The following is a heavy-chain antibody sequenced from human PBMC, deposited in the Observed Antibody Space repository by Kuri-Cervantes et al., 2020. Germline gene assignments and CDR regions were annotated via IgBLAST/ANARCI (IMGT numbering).Heavy chain of an antibody. D-gene: IGHD5-24*01. Sequence: SETLSLTCAVYGGSFSGYYWSWIRQPPGKGLEWIGEINHSGTTNYNPSLKSRVAMSVDTSKNQFSLKLSSVTAADTAVYYCARPIRATIFYWYFDLWSRGTLVTVSS. CDR1: GGSFSGYY. CDR3: ARPIRATIFYWYFDL. V-gene: IGHV4-34*01. J-gene: IGHJ2*01. CDR2: INHSGTT.